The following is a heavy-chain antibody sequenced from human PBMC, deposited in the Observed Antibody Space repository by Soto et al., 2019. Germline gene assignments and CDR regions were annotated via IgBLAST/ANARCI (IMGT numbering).Heavy chain of an antibody. D-gene: IGHD4-17*01. V-gene: IGHV5-10-1*01. Sequence: GESLKISCNGSGYSFTIYWISWVRQMPGKGLEWMGRIDPSDSYTNYSPSFQGHVTISADKSISTAYLQWSSLKASDTAMYYCARQPSGDYGFDYWGQGTLVTVSS. CDR3: ARQPSGDYGFDY. CDR2: IDPSDSYT. CDR1: GYSFTIYW. J-gene: IGHJ4*02.